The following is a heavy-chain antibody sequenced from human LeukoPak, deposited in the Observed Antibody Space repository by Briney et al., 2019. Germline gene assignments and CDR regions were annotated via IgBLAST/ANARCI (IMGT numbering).Heavy chain of an antibody. CDR3: ASIGYCSGGSCYPSRYYYMDV. J-gene: IGHJ6*03. CDR2: ISYDGSNK. Sequence: GRSLRLSCAAPGFTFSSYAMHWVRQAPGKGLEWVAVISYDGSNKYYADSVKGRFTISRDNSKNTLYLQMNSLRAEDTAVYYCASIGYCSGGSCYPSRYYYMDVWGKGTTVTVSS. CDR1: GFTFSSYA. V-gene: IGHV3-30*04. D-gene: IGHD2-15*01.